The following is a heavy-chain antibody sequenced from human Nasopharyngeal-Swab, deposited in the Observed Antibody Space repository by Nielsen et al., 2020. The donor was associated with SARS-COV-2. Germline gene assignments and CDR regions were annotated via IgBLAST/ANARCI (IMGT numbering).Heavy chain of an antibody. CDR3: ARLGYSYGFYYFDY. V-gene: IGHV4-59*08. CDR1: GGPISSYY. CDR2: IYYSGST. Sequence: SETLSLTCTVSGGPISSYYWSWIRQPPGKGLEWIGYIYYSGSTYYNPSLKSRVTISVDTSKNQFSLKLSSVTAADTAVYYCARLGYSYGFYYFDYWGQGTLVTVSS. J-gene: IGHJ4*02. D-gene: IGHD5-18*01.